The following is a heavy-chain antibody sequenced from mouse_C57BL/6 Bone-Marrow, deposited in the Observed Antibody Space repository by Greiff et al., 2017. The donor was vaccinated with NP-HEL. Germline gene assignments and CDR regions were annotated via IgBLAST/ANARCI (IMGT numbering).Heavy chain of an antibody. CDR1: GYTFTSYW. Sequence: QVQLQQPGAELVRPGTSVKLSCKASGYTFTSYWMHWVKQRPGQGLEWIGVIDPSDSYTNYNQKFQGKATLTVDTSSSTAYMQLSSLTSEDSAVYYCARHYLGAWFAYWGQGTLVTVSA. J-gene: IGHJ3*01. D-gene: IGHD1-1*02. V-gene: IGHV1-59*01. CDR3: ARHYLGAWFAY. CDR2: IDPSDSYT.